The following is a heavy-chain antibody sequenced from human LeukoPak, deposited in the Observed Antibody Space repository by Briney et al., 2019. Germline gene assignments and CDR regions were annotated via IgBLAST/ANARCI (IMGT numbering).Heavy chain of an antibody. Sequence: SETLSLTCAVYGGSFSGYYWSWIRQPPGKGLEWIGEINHSGSTNYNPSLKSRVTKSVDTSKNQFSLKLTSVTAADTAVYFCARGGYYGSGNDFRFDPWGQGTLVTVSS. V-gene: IGHV4-34*01. D-gene: IGHD3-10*01. CDR2: INHSGST. CDR3: ARGGYYGSGNDFRFDP. J-gene: IGHJ5*02. CDR1: GGSFSGYY.